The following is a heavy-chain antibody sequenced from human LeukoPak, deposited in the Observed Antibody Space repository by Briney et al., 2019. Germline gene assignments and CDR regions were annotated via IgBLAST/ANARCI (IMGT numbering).Heavy chain of an antibody. CDR3: ARVGYCSGGSCYHNWFDP. CDR2: ISAYNGNT. CDR1: GYTFNGYY. J-gene: IGHJ5*02. V-gene: IGHV1-18*04. Sequence: ASVKVSSEASGYTFNGYYIHWVRQVPGQGLEWMGWISAYNGNTNYAQKLQGRVTMTTDTSTSTAYMELRSLRSEDTVVYYCARVGYCSGGSCYHNWFDPWGQGTLVTVSS. D-gene: IGHD2-15*01.